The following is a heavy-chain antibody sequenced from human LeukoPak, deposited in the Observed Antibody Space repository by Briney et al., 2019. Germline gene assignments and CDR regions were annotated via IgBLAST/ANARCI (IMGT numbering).Heavy chain of an antibody. D-gene: IGHD5-18*01. V-gene: IGHV2-5*01. Sequence: SGPTLVKPTQTPTLTCTFSGFSLSTSGVGVGWIRQPPVEALGWLALISWNDDNRYSPSLKSRLTITKDTSKNQVVLTMTNMDPVDTGTYYCAHTRGYTYGDFWGQGTLVTVSS. CDR1: GFSLSTSGVG. CDR3: AHTRGYTYGDF. J-gene: IGHJ4*02. CDR2: ISWNDDN.